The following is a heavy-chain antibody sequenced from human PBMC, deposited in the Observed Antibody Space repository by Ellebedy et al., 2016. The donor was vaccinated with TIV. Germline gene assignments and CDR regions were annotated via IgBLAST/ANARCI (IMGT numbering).Heavy chain of an antibody. V-gene: IGHV4-4*02. CDR3: ATDASVTGAYSFDH. CDR2: INHSGSC. J-gene: IGHJ4*02. D-gene: IGHD6-19*01. Sequence: MPSETLSLTCAVSGGSINLSNWWPWVRQPPGNGLEWIGAINHSGSCNYNPALKSRVTISVDKSKNLFSLNLISVTAADTAVYYCATDASVTGAYSFDHWGQGTLVTVSS. CDR1: GGSINLSNW.